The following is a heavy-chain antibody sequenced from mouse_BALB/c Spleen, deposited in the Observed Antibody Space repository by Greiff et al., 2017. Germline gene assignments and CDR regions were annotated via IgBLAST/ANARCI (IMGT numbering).Heavy chain of an antibody. Sequence: EVNVVESGGGLVKPGGSLKLSCAASGFTFSSYAMSWVRQSPEKRLEWVAEISSGGSYTYYPDTVTGRFTISRDNAKNTLYLEMSSLRSEDTAMYYCARDRDDYDSAWFAYWGQGTLVTVSA. V-gene: IGHV5-9-4*01. CDR3: ARDRDDYDSAWFAY. D-gene: IGHD2-4*01. J-gene: IGHJ3*01. CDR1: GFTFSSYA. CDR2: ISSGGSYT.